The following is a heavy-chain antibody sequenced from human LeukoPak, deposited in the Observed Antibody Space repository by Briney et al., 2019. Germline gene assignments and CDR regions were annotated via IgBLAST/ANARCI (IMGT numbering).Heavy chain of an antibody. D-gene: IGHD3-10*01. CDR1: GGSFSGYY. CDR2: INHSGST. J-gene: IGHJ5*02. CDR3: ARDGRSYYGSGSYSNNWFDP. V-gene: IGHV4-34*01. Sequence: PSETLSLTCAVYGGSFSGYYWSWIRQPPGKGLEWIGEINHSGSTKYNPSLKSRVTISVDTSKSQFSLKLSSVTAADTAVYYCARDGRSYYGSGSYSNNWFDPWGQGTLVTVSS.